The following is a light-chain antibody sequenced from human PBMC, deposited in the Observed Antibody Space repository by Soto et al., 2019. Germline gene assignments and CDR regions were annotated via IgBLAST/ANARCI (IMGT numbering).Light chain of an antibody. CDR1: QTISSW. Sequence: DIQMTQSPSNLSGSVGDRVTITCRASQTISSWLAWYQQKPGKAPKLLIYKASTLKSGVPSRFSGSGSGTDFTLTISNLEPEDFAVYYCQQHSHWPPWTFGQGTKVDIK. CDR3: QQHSHWPPWT. V-gene: IGKV1-5*03. J-gene: IGKJ1*01. CDR2: KAS.